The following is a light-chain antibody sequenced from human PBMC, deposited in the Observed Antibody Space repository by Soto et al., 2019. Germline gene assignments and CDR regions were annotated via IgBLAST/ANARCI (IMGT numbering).Light chain of an antibody. V-gene: IGKV3-20*01. CDR2: GAS. J-gene: IGKJ1*01. CDR3: QQYGSSLPWT. CDR1: QSVSSSY. Sequence: EIVLTQSPGTLSLSPGERATLSCRASQSVSSSYLAWYQQKPGQAPRLLIYGASSRATGIPDRFSGSGSGTDLTLTISRLEPEDVAVYYCQQYGSSLPWTFGQGTKVEI.